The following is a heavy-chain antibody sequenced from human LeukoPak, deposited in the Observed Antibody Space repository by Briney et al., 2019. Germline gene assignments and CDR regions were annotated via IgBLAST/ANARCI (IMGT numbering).Heavy chain of an antibody. V-gene: IGHV1-2*02. CDR3: ARYSGYDEPFEY. CDR1: GYTFTGYY. Sequence: ASVKVSCKASGYTFTGYYMHWVRQAPGQGLEWMGWINPNSGGTSYAQKFQGRVTMIRDTSVTTAYMELRRLRSDDTAVYYCARYSGYDEPFEYWGQGTLVTVSS. D-gene: IGHD5-12*01. J-gene: IGHJ4*02. CDR2: INPNSGGT.